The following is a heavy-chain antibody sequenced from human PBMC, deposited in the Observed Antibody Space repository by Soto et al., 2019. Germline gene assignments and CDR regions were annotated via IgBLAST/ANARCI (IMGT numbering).Heavy chain of an antibody. V-gene: IGHV3-30-3*01. J-gene: IGHJ6*02. Sequence: QVQLVESGGGVVQPGRSLRLSCAASGFTFSSYAMHWVRQAPGKGLEWVAVISYDGSNKYYADSVKGRFTISRDNSKNTLYLHMNSLRAEDTAVYYGARVYVYYCDSSGGTIDYGMDVWGQGTTVTVSS. CDR1: GFTFSSYA. D-gene: IGHD3-22*01. CDR2: ISYDGSNK. CDR3: ARVYVYYCDSSGGTIDYGMDV.